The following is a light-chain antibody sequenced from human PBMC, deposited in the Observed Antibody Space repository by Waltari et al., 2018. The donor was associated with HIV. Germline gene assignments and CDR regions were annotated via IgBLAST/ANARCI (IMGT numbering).Light chain of an antibody. J-gene: IGKJ2*01. CDR2: FAS. Sequence: EIVLTQSPDFQSVTPRENVTITCRASQNIGESLHWYQQKPDQSPNLLIKFASQSFSGVPSRFSGSGSGTDFTLTISSLEAEDAETYYCLQSTTLPYTFGQGTKLEIK. CDR1: QNIGES. V-gene: IGKV6-21*01. CDR3: LQSTTLPYT.